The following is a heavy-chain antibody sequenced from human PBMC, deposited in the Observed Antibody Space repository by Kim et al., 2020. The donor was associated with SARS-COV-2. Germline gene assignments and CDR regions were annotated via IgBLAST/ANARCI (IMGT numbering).Heavy chain of an antibody. J-gene: IGHJ4*02. CDR1: GFTFRNFA. CDR2: IRHDGA. Sequence: GGSLRLSCTTSGFTFRNFAMSWVRQAPGKGLQWVSSIRHDGAHYADSVKGRFIISRDSANSTLYLEMNRLRVDDTAVYYCARELFGPGNVYNGVFDYWGQGTLAAVSS. V-gene: IGHV3-23*01. CDR3: ARELFGPGNVYNGVFDY. D-gene: IGHD3-16*01.